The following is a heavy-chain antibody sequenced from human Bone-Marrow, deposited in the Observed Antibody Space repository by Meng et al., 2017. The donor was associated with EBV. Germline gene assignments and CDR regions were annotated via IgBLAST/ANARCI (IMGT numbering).Heavy chain of an antibody. CDR1: GFSLSTSGVG. CDR2: IYWDDDK. D-gene: IGHD6-19*01. J-gene: IGHJ5*02. Sequence: QITLNESAPTLVKPPPTLTLICTFSGFSLSTSGVGVGWIRPSPGKALEWLALIYWDDDKRYSPSLKSRLTITKDTSKNQVVLTMTNMDPVDTATYYCAHSQWPPSFDPWGQGTLVTVSS. CDR3: AHSQWPPSFDP. V-gene: IGHV2-5*02.